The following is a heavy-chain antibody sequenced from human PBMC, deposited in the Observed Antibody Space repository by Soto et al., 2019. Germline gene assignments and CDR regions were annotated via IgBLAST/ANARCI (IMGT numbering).Heavy chain of an antibody. CDR2: ISYSGST. D-gene: IGHD3-10*01. J-gene: IGHJ4*02. V-gene: IGHV4-31*03. CDR3: ARDYKGFGKQDY. Sequence: PSETLSLTCTFSVFSIISFFYYLSCIRQHPGKGLEWIGYISYSGSTSYNPSLKSRVSISVDTSKNQFSLRLSSVTAADTAVYYCARDYKGFGKQDYWGQGSLVTVSS. CDR1: VFSIISFFYY.